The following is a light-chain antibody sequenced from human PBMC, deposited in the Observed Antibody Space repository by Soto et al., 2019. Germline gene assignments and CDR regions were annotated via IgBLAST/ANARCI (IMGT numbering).Light chain of an antibody. CDR2: DTS. Sequence: EIVLTQSPATLSLSPGERATLSCRASQSVSSSLAWYQQKPGQSPRLLIYDTSNRATGIPARFSGSGSETDFTLTISSLEPEDFAVYYCQQRTNWRITFGQGTRLEIK. CDR3: QQRTNWRIT. V-gene: IGKV3-11*01. CDR1: QSVSSS. J-gene: IGKJ5*01.